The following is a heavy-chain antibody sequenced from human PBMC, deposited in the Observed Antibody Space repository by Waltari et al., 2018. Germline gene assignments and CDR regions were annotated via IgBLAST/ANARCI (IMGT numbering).Heavy chain of an antibody. CDR2: IIPILGTA. CDR3: ARGPLPSGYYGSFDY. CDR1: GGTCSSYA. J-gene: IGHJ4*02. Sequence: QVQLVQSGAEVQKPGSSVKVSCKASGGTCSSYAISWVRQAPGQGLEWMGRIIPILGTANYAQKFQGRVTITADESTSTAYMELSSLRSEDTAVYYCARGPLPSGYYGSFDYWGQGTLVTVSS. D-gene: IGHD3-3*01. V-gene: IGHV1-69*15.